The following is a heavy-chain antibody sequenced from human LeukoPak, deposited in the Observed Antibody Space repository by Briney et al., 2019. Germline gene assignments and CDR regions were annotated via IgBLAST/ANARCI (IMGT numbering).Heavy chain of an antibody. Sequence: ASVKVSCKASGGTFSSNAISWVRQAPGQGLEWMGGIIPIFGTANYAQKFQGRVTITADESTSTAYMELSSLRSEDTAVYYCARDPLIVGATHFDYWGQGTLVTVSS. J-gene: IGHJ4*02. CDR2: IIPIFGTA. D-gene: IGHD1-26*01. V-gene: IGHV1-69*13. CDR3: ARDPLIVGATHFDY. CDR1: GGTFSSNA.